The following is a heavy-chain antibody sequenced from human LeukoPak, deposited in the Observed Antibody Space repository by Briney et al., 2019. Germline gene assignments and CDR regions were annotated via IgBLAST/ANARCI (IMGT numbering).Heavy chain of an antibody. CDR2: ISAYNGNT. CDR3: ARAIPRTVESDILTGWAYSSSWTGRPNWFDP. CDR1: GYTFTSYG. Sequence: ASVKVSCKASGYTFTSYGISWVRQAPGQGLEWMGWISAYNGNTNYAQKLQGRVTMTTDTSTSTAYMELRSLRSDDTAVYYCARAIPRTVESDILTGWAYSSSWTGRPNWFDPWGQGTLVTVSS. D-gene: IGHD3-9*01. V-gene: IGHV1-18*01. J-gene: IGHJ5*02.